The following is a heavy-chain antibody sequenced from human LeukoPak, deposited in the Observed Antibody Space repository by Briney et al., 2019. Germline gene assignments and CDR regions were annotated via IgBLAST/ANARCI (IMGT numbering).Heavy chain of an antibody. CDR3: ARHDWFDP. Sequence: GGSLRLSCAASGFTFSSYAMHWVRQAPGKGLEWVAVISYDGSNKYYADSVKGRFTISRDNSKNTLYLQMNSLRAEDTAVYYCARHDWFDPWGQGTLVTVSS. J-gene: IGHJ5*02. D-gene: IGHD3-3*01. CDR1: GFTFSSYA. V-gene: IGHV3-30*04. CDR2: ISYDGSNK.